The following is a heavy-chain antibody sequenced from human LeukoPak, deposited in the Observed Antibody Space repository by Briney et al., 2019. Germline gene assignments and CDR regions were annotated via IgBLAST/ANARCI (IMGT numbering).Heavy chain of an antibody. V-gene: IGHV1-46*01. Sequence: ASVKVSCKASGYTFTSYYMHWVRQAPGQGLEWMGIINPSGGSTSYAQKFQGKVTMTRDTSTSTVYMELSSLRSEDTAVYYCARGRSSTSCYTVGDYWGQGTLVTVSS. CDR1: GYTFTSYY. D-gene: IGHD2-2*02. J-gene: IGHJ4*02. CDR3: ARGRSSTSCYTVGDY. CDR2: INPSGGST.